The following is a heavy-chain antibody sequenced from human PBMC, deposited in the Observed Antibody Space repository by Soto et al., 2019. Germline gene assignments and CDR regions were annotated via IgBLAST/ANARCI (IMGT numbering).Heavy chain of an antibody. Sequence: SETLSLTCTVSGGSISSSSYYWGWIRQPPGKGLEWIGSIYYSGSTYYNPSLKSRVTISVDTSKNQFSLKLSSVTAADTAVYYCARLSRHRRTSITIFGVFTYYFDYWGQGTLVTVSS. J-gene: IGHJ4*02. CDR3: ARLSRHRRTSITIFGVFTYYFDY. CDR2: IYYSGST. D-gene: IGHD3-3*01. V-gene: IGHV4-39*01. CDR1: GGSISSSSYY.